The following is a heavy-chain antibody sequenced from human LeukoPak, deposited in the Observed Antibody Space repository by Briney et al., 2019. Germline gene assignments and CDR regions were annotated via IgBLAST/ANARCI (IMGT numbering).Heavy chain of an antibody. CDR2: ISYDGSNN. Sequence: PGGSLRLSCAASGFTFSSYGMHWVRQAPGKGLEWVAVISYDGSNNYYADSVKGRFTISRDNSKNTLYLQMNSLRAEDTAVYYCAKDQYPRTYYYDSSGSPRDYWGQGTLVTVSS. CDR1: GFTFSSYG. J-gene: IGHJ4*02. V-gene: IGHV3-30*18. CDR3: AKDQYPRTYYYDSSGSPRDY. D-gene: IGHD3-22*01.